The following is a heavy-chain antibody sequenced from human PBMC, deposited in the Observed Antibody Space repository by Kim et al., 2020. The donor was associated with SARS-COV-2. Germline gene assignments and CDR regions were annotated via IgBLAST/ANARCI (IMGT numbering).Heavy chain of an antibody. D-gene: IGHD3-10*01. CDR2: IYHSGST. CDR3: ARGGSYGSGSYFGVLFDP. Sequence: SETLSLTCAVSGGSISSGGYSWSWIRQPPGKGLEWIGYIYHSGSTYYNPSLKSRVTISVDRSKNQFSLKLSSVTAADTAVYYCARGGSYGSGSYFGVLFDPWGQGTLVTVSS. CDR1: GGSISSGGYS. V-gene: IGHV4-30-2*01. J-gene: IGHJ5*02.